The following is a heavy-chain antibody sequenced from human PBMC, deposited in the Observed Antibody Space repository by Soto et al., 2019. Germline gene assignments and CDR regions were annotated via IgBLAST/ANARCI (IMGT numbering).Heavy chain of an antibody. CDR3: ARVGLGYCSSTSCYTGFDYYGMDV. J-gene: IGHJ6*02. V-gene: IGHV4-34*01. CDR2: INHSGST. D-gene: IGHD2-2*02. CDR1: GGSFSGYY. Sequence: PSETLSLTCAVYGGSFSGYYWSWIRQPPGKGLEWMGEINHSGSTNYNPSLKSRVTISVDTSKNQFSLKLSSVTAADTAVYYCARVGLGYCSSTSCYTGFDYYGMDVWGQGTTVTVSS.